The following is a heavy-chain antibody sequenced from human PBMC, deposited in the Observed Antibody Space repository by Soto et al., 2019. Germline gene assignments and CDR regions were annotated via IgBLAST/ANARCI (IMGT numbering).Heavy chain of an antibody. CDR2: IYDSGST. Sequence: QVQLQESGPGLVKPSQTLFLTCTVSGGSFSSGSYSWSWIRQLPRRGLEWMGYIYDSGSTFYRPSLKSRVNILMDRSKNQFSLELNSVTAADTAVYYCTRGPIGRVSDIWGQGTVVTVSS. CDR1: GGSFSSGSYS. V-gene: IGHV4-31*03. J-gene: IGHJ3*02. D-gene: IGHD3-10*01. CDR3: TRGPIGRVSDI.